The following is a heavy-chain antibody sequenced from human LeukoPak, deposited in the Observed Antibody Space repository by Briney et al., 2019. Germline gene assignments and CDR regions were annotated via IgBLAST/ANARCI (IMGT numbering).Heavy chain of an antibody. Sequence: GGSLRLSCAASGFTVSSNYMSWVRQAPGKGLEWVSVIYSGGSTYYADSVKGRFTISRDNSKNALYLQMNSLRAEDTAVYYCARAPSYYYDSSGFQYNAFDTWGQGTMVTVSS. CDR3: ARAPSYYYDSSGFQYNAFDT. V-gene: IGHV3-66*01. D-gene: IGHD3-22*01. CDR2: IYSGGST. J-gene: IGHJ3*02. CDR1: GFTVSSNY.